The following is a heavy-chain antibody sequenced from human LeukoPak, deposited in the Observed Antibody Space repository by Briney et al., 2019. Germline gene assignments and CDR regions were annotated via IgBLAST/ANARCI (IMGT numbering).Heavy chain of an antibody. D-gene: IGHD3-3*01. CDR2: ICSSRYI. CDR3: ARYKDVYDFWSGYSYYMDV. J-gene: IGHJ6*03. V-gene: IGHV3-21*01. CDR1: GFTFSSYR. Sequence: GESPRLFCAVSGFTFSSYRMNWVRQAPGKGLEWVSSICSSRYIYYADSVKGRFTISRDNAKNSLYLQMNSLRAEDAAVYYCARYKDVYDFWSGYSYYMDVWGKGTTVTVSS.